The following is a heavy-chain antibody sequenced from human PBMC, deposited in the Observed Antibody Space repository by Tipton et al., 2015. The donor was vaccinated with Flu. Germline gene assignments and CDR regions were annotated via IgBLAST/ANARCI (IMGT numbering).Heavy chain of an antibody. CDR2: TYYRSKWYN. Sequence: LVKPTQTLSLTCAISGDSVSSNSAAWNWIRQSPSRGLEWLGRTYYRSKWYNDYAVSVKSRITINPDTSKNQFSLQLNSVTPEDTAVYYCARDPYSSSWFYYYYGMDVWGQGTTVTVSS. J-gene: IGHJ6*02. CDR3: ARDPYSSSWFYYYYGMDV. D-gene: IGHD6-13*01. CDR1: GDSVSSNSAA. V-gene: IGHV6-1*01.